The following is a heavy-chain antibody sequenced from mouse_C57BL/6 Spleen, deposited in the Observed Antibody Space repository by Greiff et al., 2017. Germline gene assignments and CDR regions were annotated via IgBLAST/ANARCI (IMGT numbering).Heavy chain of an antibody. V-gene: IGHV1-47*01. Sequence: VKLMESGAELVKPGASVKMSCKASGYTFTTYPIEWMKQNHGKSLEWIGNFHPYNDDTKYNEKFKGKATLTVEKSSSTVYLELSRLTSDDSAVYYCERSYYYYGSPYFDYWGQGTTLTVSS. CDR1: GYTFTTYP. J-gene: IGHJ2*01. CDR2: FHPYNDDT. CDR3: ERSYYYYGSPYFDY. D-gene: IGHD1-1*01.